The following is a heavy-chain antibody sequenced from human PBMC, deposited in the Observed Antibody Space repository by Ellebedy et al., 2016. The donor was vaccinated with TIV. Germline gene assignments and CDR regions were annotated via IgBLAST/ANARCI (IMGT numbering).Heavy chain of an antibody. CDR2: IRNDGGAT. V-gene: IGHV3-23*01. CDR3: ARRGPAAAPYYMDV. CDR1: GFTFSTYG. Sequence: GGSLRLXXAASGFTFSTYGMTWVRQAPGKGLEWVSTIRNDGGATYYTDSVKGRFTISRDNSKNTLYLQMNSLRAEDTAVYYCARRGPAAAPYYMDVWGKGTTVIVSS. J-gene: IGHJ6*03. D-gene: IGHD6-13*01.